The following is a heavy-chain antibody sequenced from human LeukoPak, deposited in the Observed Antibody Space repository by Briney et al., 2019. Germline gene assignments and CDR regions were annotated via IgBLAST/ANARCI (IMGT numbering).Heavy chain of an antibody. V-gene: IGHV4-4*07. CDR1: GGSISSYY. CDR3: ASSSGYSYGYNDGHSYYYMDV. D-gene: IGHD5-18*01. J-gene: IGHJ6*03. CDR2: IYTSGST. Sequence: PSETLSLTCTVSGGSISSYYWSWIRQPAGKGLEWIGRIYTSGSTNYNPSLKSRVTMSVDTSKNQFSLELSSVTAADTAVYYCASSSGYSYGYNDGHSYYYMDVWGKGTTVTVS.